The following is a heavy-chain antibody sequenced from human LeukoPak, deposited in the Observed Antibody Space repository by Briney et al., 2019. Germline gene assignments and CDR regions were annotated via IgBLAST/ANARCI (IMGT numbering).Heavy chain of an antibody. V-gene: IGHV4-39*01. Sequence: SETLSLTCTVSGGSISSSSYYWGWIRQPPGKGLEWIGSIYSSGSTYYNASLQSRVTISIETSKNQISLRLNSVTAADTAIHYCAKSGGYGLIDYWGQGTLVTVSS. D-gene: IGHD1-26*01. CDR1: GGSISSSSYY. CDR2: IYSSGST. CDR3: AKSGGYGLIDY. J-gene: IGHJ4*02.